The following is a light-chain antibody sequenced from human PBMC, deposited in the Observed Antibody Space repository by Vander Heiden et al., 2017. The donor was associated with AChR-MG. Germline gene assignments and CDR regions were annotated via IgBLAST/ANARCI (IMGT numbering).Light chain of an antibody. J-gene: IGLJ2*01. Sequence: QSALTQPASVSGSPGQSITISCTGTSSDVGSYNLVSWYQQHPGKAPKLMSYEVSKRPSGVSNRFSGSKSGNTASLTISGLQAEDEADYYCCSYAGSSTFLVVFGGGTKLTVL. CDR1: SSDVGSYNL. CDR2: EVS. V-gene: IGLV2-23*02. CDR3: CSYAGSSTFLVV.